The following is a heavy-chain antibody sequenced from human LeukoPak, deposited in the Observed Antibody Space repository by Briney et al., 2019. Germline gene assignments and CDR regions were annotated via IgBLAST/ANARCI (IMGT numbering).Heavy chain of an antibody. CDR1: GFSFSSYS. Sequence: GGSLRLSCAASGFSFSSYSMNWVRQAPGKGLEWVSYISSSSSTIYYADSVKGRFTISRDNAKNSLYLQMNSLRDEDTAVYYCARGGFLYDSSGYYYFDYWGQGTLVTVSS. CDR2: ISSSSSTI. D-gene: IGHD3-22*01. J-gene: IGHJ4*02. CDR3: ARGGFLYDSSGYYYFDY. V-gene: IGHV3-48*02.